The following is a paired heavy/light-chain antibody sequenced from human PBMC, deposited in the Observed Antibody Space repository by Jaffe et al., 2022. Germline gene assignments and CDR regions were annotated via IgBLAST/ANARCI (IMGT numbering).Heavy chain of an antibody. Sequence: QVQLVQSGAEVKKPGASVKVSCRASAYTFTNYFIHWVRQAPGQGLEWMGLIKPSGGYTNYAQKFQGRVTMTRDTSTSTVYMELSSLRSEDTAVYYCATQGLGIVAFDVWGQGTMVTVSS. D-gene: IGHD7-27*01. CDR1: AYTFTNYF. V-gene: IGHV1-46*01. J-gene: IGHJ3*01. CDR2: IKPSGGYT. CDR3: ATQGLGIVAFDV.
Light chain of an antibody. J-gene: IGKJ1*01. CDR1: QSVLYSSNNKNY. V-gene: IGKV4-1*01. CDR3: QQYYNTPPT. Sequence: DIVMTQSPDSLAVSLGERATINCKSSQSVLYSSNNKNYLAWYQQKPGQPPKLLIYWASTRESGVPDRFSGSGSGTDFTLTISSLQAEDVAVYYCQQYYNTPPTFGQGTKVEIK. CDR2: WAS.